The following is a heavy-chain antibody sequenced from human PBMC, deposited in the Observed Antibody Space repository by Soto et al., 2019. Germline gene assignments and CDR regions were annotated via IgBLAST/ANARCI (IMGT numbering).Heavy chain of an antibody. Sequence: EVQLLESGGGLVQPGGSLRLSCAASGFTFSSYSMSWVRQAPGKGLEWVSGFRTSGDGGTTYYADSVKGRFTISRDNSKNMLFLQMNSLRAEDTAIYYCARVGQRAAAAGTGDLYWGQGTLVTVSS. CDR1: GFTFSSYS. CDR2: FRTSGDGGTT. D-gene: IGHD6-13*01. J-gene: IGHJ4*02. V-gene: IGHV3-23*01. CDR3: ARVGQRAAAAGTGDLY.